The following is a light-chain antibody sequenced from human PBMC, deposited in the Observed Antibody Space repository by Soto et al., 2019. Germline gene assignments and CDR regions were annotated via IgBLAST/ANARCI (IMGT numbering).Light chain of an antibody. CDR3: SSYTSSSTRV. V-gene: IGLV2-14*03. CDR2: EVS. CDR1: SSDVGAYDY. J-gene: IGLJ1*01. Sequence: QSALTQPASVSGSRGQSITISCTGTSSDVGAYDYVSWYQQHPDKAPKLMIYEVSNRPSGVSNRFSGSKSVNTATLTISGLQAEDEADYYCSSYTSSSTRVFGTGPKVTVL.